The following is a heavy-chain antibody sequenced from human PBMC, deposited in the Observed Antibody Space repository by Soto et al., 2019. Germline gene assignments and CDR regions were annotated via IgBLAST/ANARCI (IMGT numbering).Heavy chain of an antibody. J-gene: IGHJ4*02. D-gene: IGHD3-10*01. V-gene: IGHV5-51*01. Sequence: GESLKISCKGSGYSFTNYWIGLVREMPGKGIEWMGIIYHGDSYTRNSPSFQGQVTISAYKSISTAYLQWSSLNASDTAMYYCARLEGRMVRGPWGQGTLVTVSS. CDR3: ARLEGRMVRGP. CDR2: IYHGDSYT. CDR1: GYSFTNYW.